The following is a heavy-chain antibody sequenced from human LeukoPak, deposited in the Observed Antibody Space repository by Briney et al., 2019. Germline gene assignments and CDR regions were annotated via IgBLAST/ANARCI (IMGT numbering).Heavy chain of an antibody. J-gene: IGHJ4*02. Sequence: ASVTVSCKSSGYTFTSYYMHWVRQAPGQGLEWMGIINPSGGSTSYAQKFQGRVTMTRDTSTSTAYMELSRLRSDDTAVYYCARAKGGYGSGSYYYWGQGTLVTVSS. V-gene: IGHV1-46*01. D-gene: IGHD3-10*01. CDR3: ARAKGGYGSGSYYY. CDR2: INPSGGST. CDR1: GYTFTSYY.